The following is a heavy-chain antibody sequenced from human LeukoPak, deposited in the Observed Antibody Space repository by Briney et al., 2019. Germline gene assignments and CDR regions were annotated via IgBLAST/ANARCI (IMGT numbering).Heavy chain of an antibody. V-gene: IGHV4-39*07. CDR3: ARIYPIIGYCSSTSCPASFDI. J-gene: IGHJ3*02. CDR1: GDSVSTTIYY. D-gene: IGHD2-2*01. CDR2: IYYSGST. Sequence: SETLSLTCTVSGDSVSTTIYYWGWIRQPPGRGLECIGSIYYSGSTYYNPSLKSRATILVDTSRNQFSLKLSSVTAADTAVYYCARIYPIIGYCSSTSCPASFDIWGQGTMVTVSS.